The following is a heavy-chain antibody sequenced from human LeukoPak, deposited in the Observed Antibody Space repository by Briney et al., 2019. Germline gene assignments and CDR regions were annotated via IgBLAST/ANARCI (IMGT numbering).Heavy chain of an antibody. CDR3: VRAAQEGRDSLTGIQTGNWFNP. CDR1: GYTFISYD. J-gene: IGHJ5*02. V-gene: IGHV1-8*01. D-gene: IGHD3-9*01. CDR2: MNPNSGNT. Sequence: ASVKVSCKASGYTFISYDVNWVRQATGQGPEWIGWMNPNSGNTGYAQKFQGRVNLTRNTSISTAYMELSSLRSEDTAVYCCVRAAQEGRDSLTGIQTGNWFNPWGQGTLVTVSS.